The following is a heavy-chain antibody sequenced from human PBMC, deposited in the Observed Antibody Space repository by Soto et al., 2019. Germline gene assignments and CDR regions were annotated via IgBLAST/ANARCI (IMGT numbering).Heavy chain of an antibody. CDR1: GGSLSSSSYY. CDR3: ARLNGCIGGSTSCDVAREKYYYYYGMDV. Sequence: QLQLQESGPGLVKPSETLSLTCTVSGGSLSSSSYYWGWIRQPPGKGLEWIGSIYYSGSTYYNPSLKTRVTISLDTSKTQTPRNLCSVTAADTALYYGARLNGCIGGSTSCDVAREKYYYYYGMDVWGQGTTVTVSS. J-gene: IGHJ6*02. V-gene: IGHV4-39*01. CDR2: IYYSGST. D-gene: IGHD2-2*01.